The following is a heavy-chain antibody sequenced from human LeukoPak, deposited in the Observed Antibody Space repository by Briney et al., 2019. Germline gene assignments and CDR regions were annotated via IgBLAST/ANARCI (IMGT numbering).Heavy chain of an antibody. CDR2: ISYDGSNK. J-gene: IGHJ4*02. CDR1: GFTSSSYA. CDR3: ARDLSWFGELLIDY. D-gene: IGHD3-10*01. V-gene: IGHV3-30-3*01. Sequence: PGGSLRLSCAASGFTSSSYAMHWVRQAPGKGLEWVAVISYDGSNKYYADSVKGRFTISRDNSKNTLCLQMNSLRAEDTAVYYCARDLSWFGELLIDYWGQGTLVTVSS.